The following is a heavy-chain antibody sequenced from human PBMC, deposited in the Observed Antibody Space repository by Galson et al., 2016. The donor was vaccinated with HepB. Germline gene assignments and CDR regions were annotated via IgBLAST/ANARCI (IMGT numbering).Heavy chain of an antibody. CDR3: ARVALWAHWFDP. J-gene: IGHJ5*02. D-gene: IGHD3-10*01. V-gene: IGHV1-2*02. CDR1: GYTFTAYY. Sequence: SVKVSCKASGYTFTAYYMHWVRQAPGQGLEWMGWINPNTGVTNYAQEFQGRVTMTRDTSITTAYMELSRLRSDDTAVYYCARVALWAHWFDPWGQGTLVTVSS. CDR2: INPNTGVT.